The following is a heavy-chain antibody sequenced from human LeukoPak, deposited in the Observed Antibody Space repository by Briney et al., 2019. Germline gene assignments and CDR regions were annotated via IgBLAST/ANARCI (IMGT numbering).Heavy chain of an antibody. V-gene: IGHV1-18*01. CDR1: GFTFTSYG. CDR2: ISAYNGNT. CDR3: ARDGSSSSFDH. J-gene: IGHJ4*02. D-gene: IGHD6-6*01. Sequence: ASVKVSCKASGFTFTSYGISWVRQPPGQGPEWMGWISAYNGNTNYAQKLQGRVTMTTDTSTSTVSMELRSLRSDDTAVYYCARDGSSSSFDHWGQGTLVTVAS.